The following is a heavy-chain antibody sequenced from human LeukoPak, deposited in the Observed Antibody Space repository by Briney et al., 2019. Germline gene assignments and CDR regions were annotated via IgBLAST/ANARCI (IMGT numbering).Heavy chain of an antibody. J-gene: IGHJ6*02. CDR2: IYYSGST. V-gene: IGHV4-39*01. CDR3: ARLGYCSSTSRYSNGMDV. CDR1: GGSISSSSYY. Sequence: SETLSLTCTVSGGSISSSSYYWGWIRQPPGKGLEWIGSIYYSGSTYYNPSLKSRVAISVDTSKNQFSLKLSSVTAADTAVYYCARLGYCSSTSRYSNGMDVGGQATTVPVAS. D-gene: IGHD2-2*01.